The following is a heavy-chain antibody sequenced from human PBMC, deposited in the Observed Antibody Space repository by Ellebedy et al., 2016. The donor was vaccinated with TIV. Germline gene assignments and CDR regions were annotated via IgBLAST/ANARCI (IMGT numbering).Heavy chain of an antibody. Sequence: ASVKVSCKASGYTFTGYYMHWVRQAPGQGLEWVGTLNPSTGGTSYAQKFQGRVTLTRDTSTSTAYMELSSLRSDDTAVYYCARDPPRTGDSYFDLWGRGTLVTVSS. D-gene: IGHD1-1*01. CDR1: GYTFTGYY. CDR3: ARDPPRTGDSYFDL. J-gene: IGHJ2*01. V-gene: IGHV1-46*01. CDR2: LNPSTGGT.